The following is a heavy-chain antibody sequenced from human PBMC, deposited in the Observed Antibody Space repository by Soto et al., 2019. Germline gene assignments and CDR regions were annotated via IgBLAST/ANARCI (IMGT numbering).Heavy chain of an antibody. CDR3: ARDGAAAGIWFDP. V-gene: IGHV3-66*01. D-gene: IGHD6-13*01. CDR1: GFTVSSNY. J-gene: IGHJ5*02. CDR2: IYSGGST. Sequence: GGSLRLSCAASGFTVSSNYMSWVRQAPGKGLEWVSVIYSGGSTYYADSVKGRFTISRDNSKNTLYLQMNSLRAEDTAVYYCARDGAAAGIWFDPWGQGTLVTVSS.